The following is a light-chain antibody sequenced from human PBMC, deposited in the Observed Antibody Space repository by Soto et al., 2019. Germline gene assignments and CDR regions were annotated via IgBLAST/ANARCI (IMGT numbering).Light chain of an antibody. J-gene: IGKJ2*01. CDR3: QQYRSYVYT. Sequence: DIQMTQSPSTLSASVGDRVSIACRASQSISSWLAWYQQKPGKAPKLLIYDASSLESGVPSRFSGSGSGTEFTLTISSLQPDDFATYYCQQYRSYVYTFGQATKLEIK. CDR2: DAS. V-gene: IGKV1-5*01. CDR1: QSISSW.